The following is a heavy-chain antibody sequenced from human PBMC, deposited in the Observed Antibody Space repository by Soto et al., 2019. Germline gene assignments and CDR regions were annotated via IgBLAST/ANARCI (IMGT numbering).Heavy chain of an antibody. D-gene: IGHD2-2*01. CDR2: IYHSGST. V-gene: IGHV4-30-2*01. J-gene: IGHJ5*02. CDR3: ARVPDR. Sequence: SETLPLTGAVSGGSIGSGGYSWSWIRQPPGKGLEWIGYIYHSGSTYYNPSLKSRVTISVDRSKNQFSLKLSSVTAADTAVYYCARVPDRWGQGTLVTVYS. CDR1: GGSIGSGGYS.